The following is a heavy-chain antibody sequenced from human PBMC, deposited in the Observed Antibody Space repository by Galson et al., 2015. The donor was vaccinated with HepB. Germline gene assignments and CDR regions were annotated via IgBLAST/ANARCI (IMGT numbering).Heavy chain of an antibody. CDR3: ARDLAIAAAGTYYGMDV. J-gene: IGHJ6*02. V-gene: IGHV1-69*04. CDR2: IIPILGIA. CDR1: GGTFSSYT. D-gene: IGHD6-13*01. Sequence: SVKVSCKASGGTFSSYTISWVRQAPGQGLEWMGRIIPILGIANYAQKFQGRVTITADKSTSTAYMELSSLRSEDAAVYYCARDLAIAAAGTYYGMDVWGQGTTVTVSS.